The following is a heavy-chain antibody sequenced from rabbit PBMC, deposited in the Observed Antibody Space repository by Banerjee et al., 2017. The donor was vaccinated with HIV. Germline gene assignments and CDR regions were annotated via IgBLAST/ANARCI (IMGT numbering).Heavy chain of an antibody. CDR1: GFSFSSNV. V-gene: IGHV1S47*01. Sequence: QEQLEESGGGLVQPEGSLTLTCTASGFSFSSNVMCWVRQAPGKRPEWIACIDNGDGSTYYANWVNGRFTISRSTSLNTVTLQLNSLTAADTATYFCARDDGYDGYNFNLWGPGTLVTVS. CDR3: ARDDGYDGYNFNL. D-gene: IGHD7-1*01. J-gene: IGHJ4*01. CDR2: IDNGDGST.